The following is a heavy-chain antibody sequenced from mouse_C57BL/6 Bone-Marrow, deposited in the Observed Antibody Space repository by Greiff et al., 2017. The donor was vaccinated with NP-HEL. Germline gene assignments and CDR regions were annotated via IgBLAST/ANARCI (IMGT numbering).Heavy chain of an antibody. V-gene: IGHV1-69*01. CDR2: IDPSDSYT. D-gene: IGHD2-10*02. CDR3: ARFRSIHWYFDV. J-gene: IGHJ1*03. CDR1: GYTFTSYW. Sequence: VQLQQSGAELVMPGASVKLSCKASGYTFTSYWMHWVKQRPGQGLEWIGEIDPSDSYTNYNQKFKGKSTLTVDKSSSTAYMQLSSLTSEDSAVYYCARFRSIHWYFDVWGTGTTVTVSS.